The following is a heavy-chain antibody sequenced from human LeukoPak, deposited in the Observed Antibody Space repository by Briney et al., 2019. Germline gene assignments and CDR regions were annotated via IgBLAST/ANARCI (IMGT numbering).Heavy chain of an antibody. CDR1: GITLSNYA. V-gene: IGHV3-23*01. CDR3: AKRGVVIRVILVGFHKEAYYFDS. D-gene: IGHD3-22*01. CDR2: ISGSGGGT. Sequence: PGGSLRLSCAVSGITLSNYAMTWVRQAPGKGLEWDAGISGSGGGTNYADSVKGRFTISRDNYKNTLYLQMNSLGAEDTAVYFCAKRGVVIRVILVGFHKEAYYFDSWGQGALVTVSS. J-gene: IGHJ4*02.